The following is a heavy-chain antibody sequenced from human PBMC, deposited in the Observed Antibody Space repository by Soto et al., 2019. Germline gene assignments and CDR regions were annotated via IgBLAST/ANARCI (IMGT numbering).Heavy chain of an antibody. V-gene: IGHV4-34*01. Sequence: SETLSLTCAVYGGSFSGYYWSWIRQPPGKGLEWIGEINHSGSTNYNPSLKSRVTISVDTSKNQFSLKLSSVTAADTAVYYCARGRFPIVVVPAAIRFGYYGMDVWGQGTTVTVS. CDR1: GGSFSGYY. CDR3: ARGRFPIVVVPAAIRFGYYGMDV. CDR2: INHSGST. J-gene: IGHJ6*02. D-gene: IGHD2-2*02.